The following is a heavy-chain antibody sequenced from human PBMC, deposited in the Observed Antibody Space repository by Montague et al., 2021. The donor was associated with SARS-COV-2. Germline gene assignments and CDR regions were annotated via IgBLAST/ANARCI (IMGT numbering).Heavy chain of an antibody. CDR2: IYYSGST. Sequence: SETLSLTCTVSGGSIRSSSYYWGWIRQPPGKGLEWIGNIYYSGSTYYNPSLKSRVTISVDTSKDQFSLNLNSVTVADTAIYFCARPASGIGNAFDVWGQGTAVIVST. CDR1: GGSIRSSSYY. V-gene: IGHV4-39*01. D-gene: IGHD3-10*01. J-gene: IGHJ3*01. CDR3: ARPASGIGNAFDV.